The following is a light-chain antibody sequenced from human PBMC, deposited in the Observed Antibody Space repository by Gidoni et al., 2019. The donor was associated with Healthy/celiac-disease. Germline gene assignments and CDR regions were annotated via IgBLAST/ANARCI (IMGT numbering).Light chain of an antibody. CDR1: QSLNSSY. V-gene: IGKV3-20*01. CDR3: QQYGSSRWT. Sequence: DIVLTQSPGTLSLSPGERPTLSCRASQSLNSSYLAWYQQKPGQAPRLLIYGASSRATGIPDRFSGSGSGTDFTLTISRLEHEDFAVYYCQQYGSSRWTFGQGTKVEIK. J-gene: IGKJ1*01. CDR2: GAS.